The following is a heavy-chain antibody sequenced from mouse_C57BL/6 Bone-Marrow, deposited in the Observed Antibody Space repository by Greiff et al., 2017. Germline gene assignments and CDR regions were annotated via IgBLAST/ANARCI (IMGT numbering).Heavy chain of an antibody. CDR2: ISSGGSYT. CDR1: GFTFSSYG. V-gene: IGHV5-6*01. Sequence: EVQRVESGGDLVKPGGSLKLSCAASGFTFSSYGMSWVRQTPDKRLEWVATISSGGSYTYYPDSVKGRFTISRDNAKNTLYLQMSSLKSEDTAMYYCARQGIYYDYDDTFDDWGQGTTLTVSS. CDR3: ARQGIYYDYDDTFDD. J-gene: IGHJ2*01. D-gene: IGHD2-4*01.